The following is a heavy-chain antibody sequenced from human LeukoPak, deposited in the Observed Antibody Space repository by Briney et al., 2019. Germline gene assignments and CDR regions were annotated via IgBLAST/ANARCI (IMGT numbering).Heavy chain of an antibody. CDR3: ARGQRPQYTSTWDNWFDP. Sequence: PRGSLRLSCAASGFPFSSYEMNWVRQAPGKRLQWVSYISSVGNKIYYAASVKGRFTISRDNAKNSLYLQIDSLRAEDTAVYYCARGQRPQYTSTWDNWFDPWGQGTQVTVSS. CDR1: GFPFSSYE. V-gene: IGHV3-48*03. CDR2: ISSVGNKI. J-gene: IGHJ5*02. D-gene: IGHD2-2*01.